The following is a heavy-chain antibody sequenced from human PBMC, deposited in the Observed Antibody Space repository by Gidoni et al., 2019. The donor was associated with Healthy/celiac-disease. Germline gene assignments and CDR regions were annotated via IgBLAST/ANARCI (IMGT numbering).Heavy chain of an antibody. CDR1: GFTFSSYD. CDR2: IGTAGDT. Sequence: EVQLVESGGGLVQPGGSLRLPCAASGFTFSSYDMHWVRQATGKGLEWVAAIGTAGDTYYPGSVKGRFNISRENAKNSLYLQMNSLRAGDAAVYYCARAARYCSSISCYSYYYGMDVWGQGTTVTVSS. J-gene: IGHJ6*02. CDR3: ARAARYCSSISCYSYYYGMDV. V-gene: IGHV3-13*01. D-gene: IGHD2-2*02.